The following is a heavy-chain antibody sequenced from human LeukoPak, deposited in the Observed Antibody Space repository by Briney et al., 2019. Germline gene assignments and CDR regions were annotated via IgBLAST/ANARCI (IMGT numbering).Heavy chain of an antibody. V-gene: IGHV1-18*01. Sequence: ASVKVSCKASGGTFSSYAISWVRQAPGQGLEWMGWISAYNGNTNYAQKLQGRVTMTTDTSTSTAYMELRSLRSDDTAVYYCARGGGGSTTRGAFDIWGQGTMVTVSS. CDR2: ISAYNGNT. CDR3: ARGGGGSTTRGAFDI. CDR1: GGTFSSYA. D-gene: IGHD2-15*01. J-gene: IGHJ3*02.